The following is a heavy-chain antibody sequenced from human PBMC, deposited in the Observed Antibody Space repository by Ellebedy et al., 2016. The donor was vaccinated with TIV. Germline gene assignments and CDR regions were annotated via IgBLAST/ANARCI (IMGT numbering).Heavy chain of an antibody. D-gene: IGHD3-10*01. CDR3: ARNGALAGDGEVDV. J-gene: IGHJ6*02. CDR1: GDSVSSNRAA. V-gene: IGHV6-1*01. Sequence: SQTLSLTCAISGDSVSSNRAAWNWLRQSPSRGLEWLGRTYYRSKWYNDYAVSVKGRITVNPDTSKNQFSLQLNSVTPEDTAVYYCARNGALAGDGEVDVWGQGTTVTVSS. CDR2: TYYRSKWYN.